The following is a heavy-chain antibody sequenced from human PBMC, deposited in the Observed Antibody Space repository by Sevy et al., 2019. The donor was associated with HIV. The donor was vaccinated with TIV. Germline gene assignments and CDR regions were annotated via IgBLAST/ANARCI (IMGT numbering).Heavy chain of an antibody. CDR1: DGPISSSSYY. D-gene: IGHD4-17*01. J-gene: IGHJ5*02. V-gene: IGHV4-39*01. Sequence: SDTLSLTCTVSDGPISSSSYYWDWIRQPPGKGLEWIGNIYYSGRTSYNPSLKSRVTISVDTSKKKFSLRLSSVTAADTAVYYCARLKYGDYSNWFDPWGQGTLVTVSS. CDR3: ARLKYGDYSNWFDP. CDR2: IYYSGRT.